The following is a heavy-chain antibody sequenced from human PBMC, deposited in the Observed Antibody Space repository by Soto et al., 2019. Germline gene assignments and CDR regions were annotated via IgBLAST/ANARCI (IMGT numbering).Heavy chain of an antibody. D-gene: IGHD6-19*01. J-gene: IGHJ5*02. V-gene: IGHV1-8*01. CDR2: MNPNSGNT. CDR1: GYTFTSYD. CDR3: ARGTYLSSGWYSGGVRWFDP. Sequence: QVQLVQSGAEVKKPGASVKVSCKASGYTFTSYDINWVRQATGQGLEWMGWMNPNSGNTGYAQKFQGRVTMTRNTSISTAYMELSSLRSEDTAVYYCARGTYLSSGWYSGGVRWFDPWGQGTLVTVSS.